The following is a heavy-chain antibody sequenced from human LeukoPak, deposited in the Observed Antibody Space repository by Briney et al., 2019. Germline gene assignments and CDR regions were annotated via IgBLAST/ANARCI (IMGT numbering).Heavy chain of an antibody. Sequence: PGGSLRLSCAASGFTFSSYAMHWVRQAPGKGLEWVAVISYDGSNKYYADSVEGRFTISRDNSKNTLYLQMNSLRAEDTAVYYCARDPPGSSWAPYAFDIWGQGTMVTVSS. CDR2: ISYDGSNK. D-gene: IGHD6-13*01. V-gene: IGHV3-30*04. CDR3: ARDPPGSSWAPYAFDI. CDR1: GFTFSSYA. J-gene: IGHJ3*02.